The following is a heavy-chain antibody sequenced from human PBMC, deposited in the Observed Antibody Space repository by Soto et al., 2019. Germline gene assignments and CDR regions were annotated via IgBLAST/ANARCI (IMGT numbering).Heavy chain of an antibody. J-gene: IGHJ4*02. CDR1: GFTLSNIG. CDR2: ISAGGNTK. V-gene: IGHV3-30*18. D-gene: IGHD2-21*01. CDR3: AKESGGERSAAYFDL. Sequence: QVQLVESGGGVVQPGTSLRLACAASGFTLSNIGMQWVRQAPGKGLEWVAVISAGGNTKYYADSVKGRFTISRDNSKNTLFLQMKGRRTEDTAVYYWAKESGGERSAAYFDLWGRGTLVTVSA.